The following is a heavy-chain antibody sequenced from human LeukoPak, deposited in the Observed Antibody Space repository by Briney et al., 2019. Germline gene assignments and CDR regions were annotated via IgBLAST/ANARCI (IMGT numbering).Heavy chain of an antibody. CDR2: IYYSGST. CDR3: VRAGSGALFGFDI. D-gene: IGHD3-16*01. Sequence: SQTLSLTCTVSGGPINSGDYYWSWIRQAPGRGLEWIGYIYYSGSTDYNASLKSRVTISIDTSKSQFSLKLSSVTAADTAVYYCVRAGSGALFGFDIWGQGTTVTVSS. CDR1: GGPINSGDYY. J-gene: IGHJ3*02. V-gene: IGHV4-30-4*01.